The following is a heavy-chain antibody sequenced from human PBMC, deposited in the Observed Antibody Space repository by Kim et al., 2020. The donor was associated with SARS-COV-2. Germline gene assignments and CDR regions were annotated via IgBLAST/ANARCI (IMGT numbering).Heavy chain of an antibody. CDR1: GFTFSSYG. Sequence: GGSLRLSCAASGFTFSSYGMHWVRQAPGKGLEWVAVIWYDGSNKYYADSVKGRFTISRDNSKNTLYLQMNSLRAEDTAVYYCAKEAMLLWFGTSDYYGMDVWGQGTTVTVSS. CDR2: IWYDGSNK. V-gene: IGHV3-33*06. CDR3: AKEAMLLWFGTSDYYGMDV. D-gene: IGHD3-10*01. J-gene: IGHJ6*02.